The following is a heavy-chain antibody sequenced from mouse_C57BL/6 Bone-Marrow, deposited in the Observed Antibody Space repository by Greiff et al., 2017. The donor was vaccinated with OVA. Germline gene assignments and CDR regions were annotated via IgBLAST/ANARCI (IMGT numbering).Heavy chain of an antibody. Sequence: QVQLQQPGAELVKPGASVKLSCKASGYTFTSYWMHWVKQRPGRGLEWIGRFDPNSGGIKYNEKFKSKATMTVDKPSSTAYMQLSSLTSVDSAVYYCAYYYSSREYYFDDWGKGTTLTVSS. J-gene: IGHJ2*01. CDR2: FDPNSGGI. CDR3: AYYYSSREYYFDD. D-gene: IGHD1-1*01. V-gene: IGHV1-72*01. CDR1: GYTFTSYW.